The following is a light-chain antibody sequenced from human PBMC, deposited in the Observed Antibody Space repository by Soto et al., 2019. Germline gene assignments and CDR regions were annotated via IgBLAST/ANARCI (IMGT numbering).Light chain of an antibody. Sequence: EIVLTLSPGTLSLSPGERATLSCRASQSVSGNYLAWYHQNPGQAPRLLIYGTSNMVTGIPNRFSGSGSGTDFTLTISRLEPEDLAVYYFQKYGGSITLGGGTKVEIK. CDR1: QSVSGNY. CDR3: QKYGGSIT. J-gene: IGKJ4*01. CDR2: GTS. V-gene: IGKV3-20*01.